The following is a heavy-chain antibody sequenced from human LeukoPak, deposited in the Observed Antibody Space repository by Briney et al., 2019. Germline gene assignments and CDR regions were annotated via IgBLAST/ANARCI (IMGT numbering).Heavy chain of an antibody. J-gene: IGHJ6*03. CDR1: GFTFSSYS. Sequence: GGSLRLSCAASGFTFSSYSMNWVRQAPGKGLEWVSFISSSSSYIYYADSMKGRFTISRDNAKNSLYLQMNSLRAEDTAVYYCARDAWGYDSSGLYYYYYYMDVWGKGPRSPSP. CDR2: ISSSSSYI. V-gene: IGHV3-21*01. D-gene: IGHD3-22*01. CDR3: ARDAWGYDSSGLYYYYYYMDV.